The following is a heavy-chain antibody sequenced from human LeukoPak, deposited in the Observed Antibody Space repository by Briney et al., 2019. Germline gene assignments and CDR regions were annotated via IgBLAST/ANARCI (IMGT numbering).Heavy chain of an antibody. CDR2: ISTHNGNT. J-gene: IGHJ5*02. Sequence: ASVKVSCKSSGYTSSNYGISWMRQAPGQGLEWMGWISTHNGNTNYAQKFQGRVTMTTDKSMSTTYMELRSLTSDDTAVYYCARDVPGSIGTTARFDPWGQGTLVTVSS. CDR1: GYTSSNYG. D-gene: IGHD1-1*01. CDR3: ARDVPGSIGTTARFDP. V-gene: IGHV1-18*01.